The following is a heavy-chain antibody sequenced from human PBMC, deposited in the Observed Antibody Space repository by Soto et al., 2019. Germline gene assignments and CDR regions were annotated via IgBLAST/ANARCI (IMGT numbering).Heavy chain of an antibody. D-gene: IGHD3-16*02. CDR1: GFTYESYA. V-gene: IGHV3-23*01. CDR2: INSGGTVA. J-gene: IGHJ4*02. Sequence: EVQLLESGGGLVQPGGSLRLSCAASGFTYESYAMSWVRQAPGKGLGWVSGINSGGTVAHYADSVTGRFAISRDNSKNPLSLEMNSWRAYDTGLYYCAISTGGFGGLFVVPSDYWGQGTLVTVSS. CDR3: AISTGGFGGLFVVPSDY.